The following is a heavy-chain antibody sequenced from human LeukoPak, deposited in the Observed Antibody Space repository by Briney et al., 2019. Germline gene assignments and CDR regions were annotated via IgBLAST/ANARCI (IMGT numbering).Heavy chain of an antibody. CDR1: GFAFSTYW. V-gene: IGHV3-7*01. J-gene: IGHJ4*02. CDR3: ARDVGGSLDY. Sequence: GGSLRLSCTASGFAFSTYWMAWVRQAPGKGLEWVANIKGDESAKHQVDSVKGRFTISRDNAQNSMFLQMSSLRGEDTAVYYCARDVGGSLDYWGQGTLVTVSS. D-gene: IGHD1-26*01. CDR2: IKGDESAK.